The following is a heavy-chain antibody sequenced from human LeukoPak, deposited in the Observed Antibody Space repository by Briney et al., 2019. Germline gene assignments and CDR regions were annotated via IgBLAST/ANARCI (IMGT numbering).Heavy chain of an antibody. CDR2: IISDGSST. CDR3: VRGLQRHYLGVAVAGRRRWSDP. CDR1: GFPLSNYW. J-gene: IGHJ5*02. Sequence: GGSLRPSWAASGFPLSNYWMPWFRQPPGRGLVWVSRIISDGSSTNYADSVKGRFTISRDNAKNTLYLQMNSLRAEDTAIYYCVRGLQRHYLGVAVAGRRRWSDPWGQGTLVTVSS. D-gene: IGHD6-13*01. V-gene: IGHV3-74*01.